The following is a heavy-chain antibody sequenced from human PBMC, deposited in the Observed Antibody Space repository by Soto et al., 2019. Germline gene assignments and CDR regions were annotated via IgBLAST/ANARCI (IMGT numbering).Heavy chain of an antibody. CDR1: GYTFTSYG. Sequence: EASVKVSCKASGYTFTSYGISWVRQAPGQGLEWMGWISAYNGNTNYAQKLQGRVTMTTDTSTSTAYMELRSLRSDDTAVYYCARSPRITIFGVVTTGGMDVWGQGTTVTVSS. J-gene: IGHJ6*02. CDR3: ARSPRITIFGVVTTGGMDV. D-gene: IGHD3-3*01. CDR2: ISAYNGNT. V-gene: IGHV1-18*01.